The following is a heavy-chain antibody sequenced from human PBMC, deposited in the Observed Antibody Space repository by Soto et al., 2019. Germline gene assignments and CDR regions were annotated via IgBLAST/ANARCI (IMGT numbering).Heavy chain of an antibody. CDR2: IDPSDSYT. CDR1: GYSFTSYW. CDR3: ARQTEYSSTPPYYYYGMDV. V-gene: IGHV5-10-1*01. D-gene: IGHD6-6*01. Sequence: GESLKISCKGSGYSFTSYWISWVRQMPGKGLEWMGRIDPSDSYTNYSPSFQGHVTISADKSISTAYLQWSSLKASDTAMYYCARQTEYSSTPPYYYYGMDVWGQGTTVTVSS. J-gene: IGHJ6*02.